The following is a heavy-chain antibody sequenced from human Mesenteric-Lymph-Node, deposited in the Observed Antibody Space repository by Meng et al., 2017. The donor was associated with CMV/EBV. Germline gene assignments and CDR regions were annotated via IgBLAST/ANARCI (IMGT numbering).Heavy chain of an antibody. Sequence: ASVKVSCKASGYTFTGYYMHWVRQAPGQGLEWMGWINPNSGGTNYAQKFQGRVTMTRDTSISTAYMELRSLRSDDTAVYYCARDMSGGDSSGYGYYYGGTDVWGQGTTVTVSS. D-gene: IGHD3-22*01. V-gene: IGHV1-2*02. CDR3: ARDMSGGDSSGYGYYYGGTDV. J-gene: IGHJ6*02. CDR1: GYTFTGYY. CDR2: INPNSGGT.